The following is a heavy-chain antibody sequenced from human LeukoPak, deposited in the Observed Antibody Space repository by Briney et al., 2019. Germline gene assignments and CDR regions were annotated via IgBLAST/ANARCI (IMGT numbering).Heavy chain of an antibody. J-gene: IGHJ4*02. CDR1: GFTFTTYW. CDR3: AKDEGRGYSSRY. D-gene: IGHD5-18*01. Sequence: PGESLRLSCAASGFTFTTYWMSWVRQAPGKGLEWVANINQDGTEKYYADSVKGRFTISRDNSKNTLYLQMNSLRAEDTAVYYCAKDEGRGYSSRYWGQGTLVTVSS. V-gene: IGHV3-7*01. CDR2: INQDGTEK.